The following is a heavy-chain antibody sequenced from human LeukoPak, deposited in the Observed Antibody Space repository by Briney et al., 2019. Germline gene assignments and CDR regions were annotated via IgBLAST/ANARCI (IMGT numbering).Heavy chain of an antibody. CDR1: GFTFSSYP. D-gene: IGHD3-16*01. Sequence: GRSLRLSCAASGFTFSSYPMHWVRQAPGKGLEWVAIISYDGNNKFYADSVKGRFTISRDNSKNTLYLQMNSLRAEDTAVHYCARGGGLDVWGQGATVTVSS. J-gene: IGHJ6*02. CDR3: ARGGGLDV. V-gene: IGHV3-30-3*01. CDR2: ISYDGNNK.